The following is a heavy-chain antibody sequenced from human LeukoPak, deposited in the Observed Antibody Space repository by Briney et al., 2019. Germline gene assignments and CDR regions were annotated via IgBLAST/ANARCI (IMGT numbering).Heavy chain of an antibody. D-gene: IGHD3-22*01. CDR1: GFTFRNYA. CDR3: AKELDSSGYFDF. CDR2: ISGSGGST. J-gene: IGHJ4*02. V-gene: IGHV3-23*01. Sequence: GGSLRPSCAASGFTFRNYAMSWVRQAPGKGLEWVSAISGSGGSTYYADSVKGRFTISRDNSKNTLYLQMNSLRAEDTAVYYCAKELDSSGYFDFWGQGTLVTVSS.